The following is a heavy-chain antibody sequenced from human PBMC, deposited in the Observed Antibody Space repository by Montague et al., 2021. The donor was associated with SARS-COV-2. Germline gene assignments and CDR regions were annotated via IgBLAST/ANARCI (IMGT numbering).Heavy chain of an antibody. CDR1: GGSISSNN. CDR3: AKGFDY. Sequence: SETLSLTCTVSGGSISSNNWSWIRQPPGKGLEWIGYINYSGSTNYNPSLKSQVTISVDTSKNQLPLKLSSVTAADTAVYYCAKGFDYWGQGTLVTVSS. CDR2: INYSGST. J-gene: IGHJ4*02. V-gene: IGHV4-59*13.